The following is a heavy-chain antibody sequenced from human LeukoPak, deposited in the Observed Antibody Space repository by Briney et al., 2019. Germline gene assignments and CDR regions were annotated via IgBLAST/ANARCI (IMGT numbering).Heavy chain of an antibody. V-gene: IGHV1-69*01. J-gene: IGHJ5*02. Sequence: GSSVKVSCKASGGTFSSYAISWVRQAPGQGLEWMGGIIPIFGTANYAQKFQGRVTITADESTSTAYMELSSLRSEDTAVYYCARDFITANPKNYGSGSYTWGQGTLVTVSS. CDR3: ARDFITANPKNYGSGSYT. CDR2: IIPIFGTA. CDR1: GGTFSSYA. D-gene: IGHD3-10*01.